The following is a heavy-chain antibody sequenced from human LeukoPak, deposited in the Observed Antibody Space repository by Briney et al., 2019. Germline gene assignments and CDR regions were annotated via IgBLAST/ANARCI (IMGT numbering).Heavy chain of an antibody. CDR3: ARDQGSSWARGYYYYGMDV. D-gene: IGHD6-13*01. CDR1: GGSISSGGYY. J-gene: IGHJ6*02. V-gene: IGHV4-31*03. Sequence: PSETLSLTCTVSGGSISSGGYYWSWIRQHPGKGLEWIGYIYYSGSTYYNPSLKSRVTISVDTSKNQFSLKLSSVTAADTAVYYCARDQGSSWARGYYYYGMDVWGQGTTVTVSS. CDR2: IYYSGST.